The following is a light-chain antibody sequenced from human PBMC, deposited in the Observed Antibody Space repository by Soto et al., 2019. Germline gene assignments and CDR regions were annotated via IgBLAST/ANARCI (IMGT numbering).Light chain of an antibody. Sequence: QMTHSAASVSASLGDIVTITFRASQGISNWLAWYQQKPGNAPKLLIYATSTLQTGVPSRFSGSGSGTDFTLTISSLQPEDFATYYCQQANSFPLTFGGGTKVDIK. CDR3: QQANSFPLT. CDR2: ATS. J-gene: IGKJ4*01. CDR1: QGISNW. V-gene: IGKV1-12*01.